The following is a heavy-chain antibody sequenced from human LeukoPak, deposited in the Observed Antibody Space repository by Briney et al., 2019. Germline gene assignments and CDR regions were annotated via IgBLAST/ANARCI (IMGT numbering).Heavy chain of an antibody. V-gene: IGHV1-46*01. D-gene: IGHD1-26*01. CDR1: GYTFTSYY. J-gene: IGHJ4*02. Sequence: ASVTVSCKASGYTFTSYYMHWVRQAPGEGLEWMGIINPSGGSTSYAQKFQGRVTMTRDTSTSTVYMELSSLRSEDTAVYYCARDRGSGSYPDYWGQGTLVTVSS. CDR2: INPSGGST. CDR3: ARDRGSGSYPDY.